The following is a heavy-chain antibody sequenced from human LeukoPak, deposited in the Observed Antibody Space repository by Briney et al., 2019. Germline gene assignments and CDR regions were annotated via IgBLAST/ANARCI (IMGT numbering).Heavy chain of an antibody. CDR3: AKDTAAYYYGSGTSV. J-gene: IGHJ4*02. CDR2: ISGSGGST. V-gene: IGHV3-23*01. CDR1: GFTFSSYG. Sequence: GGSLRLSCAASGFTFSSYGMSWVRQAPGKGLEWVSAISGSGGSTYYAYSVKGRFTISRDNSKNTLYLQMNSLRAEDTAVYYCAKDTAAYYYGSGTSVWGQGTLVTVSS. D-gene: IGHD3-10*01.